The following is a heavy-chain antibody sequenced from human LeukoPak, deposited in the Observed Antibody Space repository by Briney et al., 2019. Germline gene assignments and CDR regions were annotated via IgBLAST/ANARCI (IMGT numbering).Heavy chain of an antibody. CDR2: INAGNGNT. D-gene: IGHD2-2*01. CDR1: GYTSTSYA. J-gene: IGHJ4*02. V-gene: IGHV1-3*01. CDR3: ARGYCSSTSCPYYFDY. Sequence: ASVKVSCKASGYTSTSYAMHWVRQAHGQRLEWMGWINAGNGNTKYSQKFQGRVTITRDTSASTAYMELSSLRSEDTAVYYCARGYCSSTSCPYYFDYWGQGTLVTVSS.